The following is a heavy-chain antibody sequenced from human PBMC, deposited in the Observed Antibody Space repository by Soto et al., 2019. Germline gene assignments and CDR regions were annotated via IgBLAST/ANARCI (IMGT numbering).Heavy chain of an antibody. Sequence: SETLSLTCAAHNGSFTDYFWTWIRQSPGRGLEWIGEINHRGGATYNPSLRSRVTISIDTSKNQFSLKLSSVTAADTAVYYCARVGIHYYDSPPNDYWGQGTLVTVSS. D-gene: IGHD3-22*01. V-gene: IGHV4-34*01. J-gene: IGHJ4*02. CDR2: INHRGGA. CDR1: NGSFTDYF. CDR3: ARVGIHYYDSPPNDY.